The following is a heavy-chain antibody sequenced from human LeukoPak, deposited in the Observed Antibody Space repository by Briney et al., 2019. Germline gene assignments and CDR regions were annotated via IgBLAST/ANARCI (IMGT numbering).Heavy chain of an antibody. Sequence: GGSLRLSCAASGFTDSSDYMSWVRQAPGKGLEWVSVIYSGGSTYYADSVKGRFTISRDNSKNTLYLQMNSLRAEDTAVYYCASIAAAGTAFWFDPWGQGTLVTVSS. J-gene: IGHJ5*02. CDR2: IYSGGST. CDR1: GFTDSSDY. V-gene: IGHV3-66*02. CDR3: ASIAAAGTAFWFDP. D-gene: IGHD6-13*01.